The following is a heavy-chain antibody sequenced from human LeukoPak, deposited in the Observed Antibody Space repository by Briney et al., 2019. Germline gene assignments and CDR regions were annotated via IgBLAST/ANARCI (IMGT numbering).Heavy chain of an antibody. D-gene: IGHD3-10*01. Sequence: PSETLSLTCTVSGGSISSYYWSWIRQPPGKGLEWIGYIYYSGRTNYNPSLKSRVTISVDTSKNQFSLKLSSVTAADTAVYYCARERALLWFGELRDAFDIWGQGTMVTVSS. V-gene: IGHV4-59*12. CDR2: IYYSGRT. CDR3: ARERALLWFGELRDAFDI. J-gene: IGHJ3*02. CDR1: GGSISSYY.